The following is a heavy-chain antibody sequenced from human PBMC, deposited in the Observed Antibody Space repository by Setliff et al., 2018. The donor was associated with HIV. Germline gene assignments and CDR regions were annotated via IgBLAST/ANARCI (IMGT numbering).Heavy chain of an antibody. CDR3: AKPMTTVTTAAFDI. CDR2: ISGSGGNT. Sequence: QPGGSLRLSCGASGFTFRSYAMNWVRQAPGKGLEWVSTISGSGGNTHYADSVKGRFTISRDNSKNTLYLQMNSLRAEDTAVYYCAKPMTTVTTAAFDIWGQGTMVTVSS. CDR1: GFTFRSYA. V-gene: IGHV3-23*01. D-gene: IGHD4-17*01. J-gene: IGHJ3*02.